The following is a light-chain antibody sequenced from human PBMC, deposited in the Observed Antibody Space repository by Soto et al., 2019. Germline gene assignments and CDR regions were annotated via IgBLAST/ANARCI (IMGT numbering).Light chain of an antibody. V-gene: IGKV3-15*01. CDR1: QRFSSN. Sequence: EIVMTQSPATLSVSPGERATLSCRASQRFSSNLSCYQHKPGQAPRLPISGAPTRAAGIPARFSGSGSGTDFTLTISSLEPEDFAVYYCQQRSNWPLTFGQGTRLEI. CDR3: QQRSNWPLT. CDR2: GAP. J-gene: IGKJ5*01.